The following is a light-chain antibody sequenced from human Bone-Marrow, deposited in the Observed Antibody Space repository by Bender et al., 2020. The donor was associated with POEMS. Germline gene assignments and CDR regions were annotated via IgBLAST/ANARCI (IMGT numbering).Light chain of an antibody. J-gene: IGLJ3*02. CDR3: YSAADNLGV. V-gene: IGLV3-27*01. CDR2: QDT. Sequence: SFGVTQPPSVSVSPGQTARITCSGDKLGNKYACWYQQKPGQSPVLVIYQDTKRPSGIPERFSGSSSGTTVTLTISGAQVEDEADYYCYSAADNLGVFGGGTKLTV. CDR1: KLGNKY.